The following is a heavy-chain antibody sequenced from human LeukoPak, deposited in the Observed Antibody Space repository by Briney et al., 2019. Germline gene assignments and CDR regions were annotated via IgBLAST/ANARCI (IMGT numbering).Heavy chain of an antibody. V-gene: IGHV1-2*02. D-gene: IGHD6-19*01. CDR3: ARGRWAVADY. CDR2: INPNSGGT. J-gene: IGHJ4*02. Sequence: ASVKVSCKASGGTFSSYAISWVRQAPGQGLEWMGWINPNSGGTNYAQKFQGRVTMTRDTSISTAYMELSRLRSDDTAVYYCARGRWAVADYWGQGTLVTVSS. CDR1: GGTFSSYA.